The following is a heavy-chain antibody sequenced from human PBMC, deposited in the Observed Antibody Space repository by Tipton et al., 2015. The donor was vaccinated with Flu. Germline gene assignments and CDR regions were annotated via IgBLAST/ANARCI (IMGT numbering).Heavy chain of an antibody. Sequence: SLRLSCKTSGFDFSVYGMHWVRQAPGKGLEWVAVIWYDGSNEHYADSVKGRFTISRDNSKNTLYLQMNSLRAEDTAVYYCARDMRVGCTGGSCFPIDYWGQGTLVTVSS. CDR3: ARDMRVGCTGGSCFPIDY. CDR2: IWYDGSNE. CDR1: GFDFSVYG. D-gene: IGHD2-15*01. V-gene: IGHV3-33*01. J-gene: IGHJ4*02.